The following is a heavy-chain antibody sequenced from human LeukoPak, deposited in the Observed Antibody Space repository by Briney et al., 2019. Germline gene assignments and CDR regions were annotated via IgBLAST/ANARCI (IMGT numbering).Heavy chain of an antibody. J-gene: IGHJ4*02. CDR2: ITASGTAM. CDR1: GFTFSSYS. V-gene: IGHV3-48*01. D-gene: IGHD3-22*01. CDR3: ARGAYYYED. Sequence: GGSLRLSCAASGFTFSSYSMNWVRQAPGKGLEWVSHITASGTAMFYADSVKGRFTISRDNAKNSLYLQMNSLRAEDTAVYYCARGAYYYEDWGQGTLVTVSS.